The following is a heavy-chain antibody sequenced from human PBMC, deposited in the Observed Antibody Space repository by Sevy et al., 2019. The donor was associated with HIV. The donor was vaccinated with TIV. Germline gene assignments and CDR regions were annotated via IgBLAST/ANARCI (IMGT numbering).Heavy chain of an antibody. CDR3: AATKDYYENSGSPFYY. D-gene: IGHD3-22*01. Sequence: ASVKVSCKVYGHTLNRLGMHWVRQAPGKGLEWMGSFDPEDGETFQAQKFQGRVTMTDDTSTDTAYMELSSLRSEDTAVYYCAATKDYYENSGSPFYYWGQGTLVTVSS. V-gene: IGHV1-24*01. J-gene: IGHJ4*02. CDR2: FDPEDGET. CDR1: GHTLNRLG.